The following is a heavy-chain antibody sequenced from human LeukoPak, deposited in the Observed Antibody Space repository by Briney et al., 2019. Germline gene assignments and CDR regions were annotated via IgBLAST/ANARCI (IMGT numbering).Heavy chain of an antibody. Sequence: GGSLRLSCAASGFTFSSYSMNWVRQAPGKGLEWVSSISSSSSYIYYADSVKGRFTISRDNAKNSLYLQMSSLRAEDTAVYYCARDEYSSSSRAFDIWGQGTMVTVSS. J-gene: IGHJ3*02. D-gene: IGHD6-6*01. CDR2: ISSSSSYI. CDR1: GFTFSSYS. V-gene: IGHV3-21*01. CDR3: ARDEYSSSSRAFDI.